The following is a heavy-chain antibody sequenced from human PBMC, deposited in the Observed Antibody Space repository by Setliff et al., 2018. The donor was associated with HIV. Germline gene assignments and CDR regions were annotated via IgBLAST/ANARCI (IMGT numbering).Heavy chain of an antibody. V-gene: IGHV1-2*06. CDR2: INPNNGAT. CDR3: ARDLGIVIPFDY. J-gene: IGHJ4*02. D-gene: IGHD3-16*01. CDR1: GYSFSGYY. Sequence: ASVKVSCKASGYSFSGYYMSWIRQAPGQALEWMGRINPNNGATEYAQKFQGRVTTTSDSLTSTAHMELTRLRSDDTAVYYCARDLGIVIPFDYWGQGTLVTVS.